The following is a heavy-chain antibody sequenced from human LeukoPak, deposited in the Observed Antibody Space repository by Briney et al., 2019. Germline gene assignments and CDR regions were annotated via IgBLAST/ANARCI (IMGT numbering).Heavy chain of an antibody. D-gene: IGHD4-17*01. CDR3: ARDGDTDAFDI. CDR1: GGSISSYY. CDR2: IYYSGST. J-gene: IGHJ3*02. V-gene: IGHV4-59*08. Sequence: PSETLSLTCTVSGGSISSYYWSWIRQPPGKGLEWIGYIYYSGSTYYNPSLKSRVTISVDTSKNQFSLKLSSVTAADTAVYYCARDGDTDAFDIWGQGTMVTVSS.